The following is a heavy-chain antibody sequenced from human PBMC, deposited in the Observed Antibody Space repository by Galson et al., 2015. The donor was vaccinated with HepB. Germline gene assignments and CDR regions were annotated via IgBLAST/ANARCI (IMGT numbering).Heavy chain of an antibody. CDR1: GFTFSSYW. CDR2: INSDGSST. D-gene: IGHD1-26*01. V-gene: IGHV3-74*01. Sequence: SLRLSCAASGFTFSSYWMHWVRQAPGKGLVWVSRINSDGSSTSYADSVKGRFTISRDNAKNTLYLQMNSLRAEDTAAYYCARGDFSGSYYGYYYYYMDVWGKGTTVTVSS. CDR3: ARGDFSGSYYGYYYYYMDV. J-gene: IGHJ6*03.